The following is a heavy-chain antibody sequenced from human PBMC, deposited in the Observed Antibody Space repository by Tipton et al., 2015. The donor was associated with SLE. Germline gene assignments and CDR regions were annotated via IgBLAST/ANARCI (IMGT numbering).Heavy chain of an antibody. CDR1: GGSISSYY. V-gene: IGHV4-59*08. D-gene: IGHD3-10*01. Sequence: LRLSCTVSGGSISSYYWTWIRQPPGKGLEWIGYIYYSGSTNYNPSLKSRVTISVDTSKNQFSLKLTSVTAADTAVYYCARRMVQGGDALDIWGLGTLVTVSS. CDR3: ARRMVQGGDALDI. CDR2: IYYSGST. J-gene: IGHJ3*02.